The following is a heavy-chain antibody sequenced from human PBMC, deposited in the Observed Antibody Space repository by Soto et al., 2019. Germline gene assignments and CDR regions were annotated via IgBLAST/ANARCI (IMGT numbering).Heavy chain of an antibody. CDR2: ISGSGGST. V-gene: IGHV3-23*01. D-gene: IGHD3-9*01. CDR3: AKEVGYFDWLSQFDY. J-gene: IGHJ4*02. Sequence: EVQLLESGGGLVQPGGSLRLSCAASGFTFSSYAMSWVRKAPVKGLEWVSAISGSGGSTYYADSVKGRFTISRDNSKNTLYLQMNSLRAEDTAVYYCAKEVGYFDWLSQFDYWGQGTLVTVSS. CDR1: GFTFSSYA.